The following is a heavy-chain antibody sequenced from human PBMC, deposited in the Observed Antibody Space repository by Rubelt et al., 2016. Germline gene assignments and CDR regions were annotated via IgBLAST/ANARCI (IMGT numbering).Heavy chain of an antibody. J-gene: IGHJ4*02. V-gene: IGHV3-30*04. CDR3: ATDPVEATTVRHFDY. CDR2: ISSNGNIK. Sequence: SSYVLHWVRQAPGKGLEWVAVISSNGNIKYYADSVNGRFPISRDNSKNTLFLHMNSLRGEDTAVYYCATDPVEATTVRHFDYWGQGTLVTVSS. D-gene: IGHD1-26*01. CDR1: SSYV.